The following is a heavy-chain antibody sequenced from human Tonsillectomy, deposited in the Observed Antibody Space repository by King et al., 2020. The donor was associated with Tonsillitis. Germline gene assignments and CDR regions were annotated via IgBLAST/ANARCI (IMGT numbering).Heavy chain of an antibody. CDR1: GFTFGDYA. V-gene: IGHV3-49*03. D-gene: IGHD3-16*01. CDR3: TSGGVGSRRQFHYYYYGMDV. J-gene: IGHJ6*02. CDR2: IRSKSYGGTT. Sequence: VQLVESGGGLVQPGRSLRLSCTASGFTFGDYAVSWFRQAPGKGLQWVGFIRSKSYGGTTEFAASVRGRFTISRDDSKNITYLQMNSLKTEDTAVYYCTSGGVGSRRQFHYYYYGMDVWGQGTTVTVSS.